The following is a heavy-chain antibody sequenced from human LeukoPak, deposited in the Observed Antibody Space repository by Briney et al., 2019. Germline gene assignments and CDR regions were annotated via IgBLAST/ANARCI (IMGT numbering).Heavy chain of an antibody. CDR3: AKEGRSLQTY. CDR1: GFMFSSNW. D-gene: IGHD5-24*01. V-gene: IGHV3-7*03. J-gene: IGHJ4*02. CDR2: IKEDGTET. Sequence: GGSLRLSCAASGFMFSSNWMSWVRLAPGKGLEWVANIKEDGTETYYVDSVKGRFTISRDNAKNSLYLQMNSLRVEDTAVYYCAKEGRSLQTYWGQGTLVTVSS.